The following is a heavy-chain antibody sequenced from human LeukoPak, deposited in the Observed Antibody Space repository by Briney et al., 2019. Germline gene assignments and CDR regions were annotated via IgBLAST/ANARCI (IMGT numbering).Heavy chain of an antibody. J-gene: IGHJ3*02. CDR3: ASPEWLPDSIDI. CDR1: GHTFTSYA. Sequence: ASVKVSCKASGHTFTSYAMHCVRQAPGQRLEWMGWINAGNGNTKYSQKFQGRVTITRDTSASTAYMELSSLRSEDTAVYYCASPEWLPDSIDIWGQGTMVTVSS. D-gene: IGHD3-3*01. CDR2: INAGNGNT. V-gene: IGHV1-3*01.